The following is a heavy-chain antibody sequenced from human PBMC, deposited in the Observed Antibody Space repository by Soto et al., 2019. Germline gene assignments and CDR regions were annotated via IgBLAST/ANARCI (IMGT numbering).Heavy chain of an antibody. V-gene: IGHV5-51*01. CDR1: GYRFTSYW. CDR2: IHPGDSDT. Sequence: RGESLKISCKGSGYRFTSYWIGWVRQMPGKGMGWMGIIHPGDSDTRYSPSFQVQVTISADKSISTAYLQWSSLKASDTAMYYCAIKEQLVGLNDAFDIWGQGTMVTVS. J-gene: IGHJ3*02. D-gene: IGHD6-6*01. CDR3: AIKEQLVGLNDAFDI.